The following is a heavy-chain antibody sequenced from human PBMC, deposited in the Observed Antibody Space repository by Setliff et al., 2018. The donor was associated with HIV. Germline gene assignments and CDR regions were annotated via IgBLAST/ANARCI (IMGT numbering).Heavy chain of an antibody. Sequence: SETLSLTCTVSGGSISSGDYYWGWIRQPPGKGLQWIGHIFSSGSTYYNPSLKSRVAISVDTSKNQFSLQLNSVTAADTAVYYCAICGGDCYSLDYWGRGTLVTVSS. CDR2: IFSSGST. CDR3: AICGGDCYSLDY. D-gene: IGHD2-21*02. CDR1: GGSISSGDYY. J-gene: IGHJ4*02. V-gene: IGHV4-39*01.